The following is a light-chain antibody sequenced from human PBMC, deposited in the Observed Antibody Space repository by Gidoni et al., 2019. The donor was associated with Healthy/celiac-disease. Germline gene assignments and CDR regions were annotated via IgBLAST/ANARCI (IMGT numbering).Light chain of an antibody. CDR1: SSNIGAGYD. J-gene: IGLJ2*01. Sequence: QSVLTQPPSVSGAPGQRVTISCPGSSSNIGAGYDVHWYQQLPGTAPKLLIYGNSNRPSGVPDRFSGSKSGTSASLAITVLQAEDEADYYCQSYDSSLSGHVVFGGGTKLTVL. CDR3: QSYDSSLSGHVV. V-gene: IGLV1-40*01. CDR2: GNS.